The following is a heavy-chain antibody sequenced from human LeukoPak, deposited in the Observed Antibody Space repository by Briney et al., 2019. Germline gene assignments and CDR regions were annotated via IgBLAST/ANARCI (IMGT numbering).Heavy chain of an antibody. V-gene: IGHV4-34*01. CDR1: GGSFSGYY. CDR3: ARDEIVVVPADTTNWFDP. J-gene: IGHJ5*02. Sequence: SETLCLTCAVYGGSFSGYYWSWIRQPPGKGLEWIGEINHSGSTNYNPSLKSRVTISVDTSKNQFSLKLSSVTAADTAVYYCARDEIVVVPADTTNWFDPWGQGTLVTVSS. CDR2: INHSGST. D-gene: IGHD2-2*01.